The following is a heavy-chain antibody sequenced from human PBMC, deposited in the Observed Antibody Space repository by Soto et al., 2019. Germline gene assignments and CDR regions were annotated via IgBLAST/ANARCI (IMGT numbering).Heavy chain of an antibody. V-gene: IGHV4-59*13. J-gene: IGHJ4*02. D-gene: IGHD6-19*01. CDR2: VYYTGST. CDR3: ARSVAVPGAHIDY. CDR1: GCSLSGSY. Sequence: PSETLSLTCRFSGCSLSGSYWMWLRPSPGKGLEWLGYVYYTGSTNYSPSLRSRVSISVDTSKNEFSLRLSSVTAADTAVYFCARSVAVPGAHIDYWGQGTRVTVSS.